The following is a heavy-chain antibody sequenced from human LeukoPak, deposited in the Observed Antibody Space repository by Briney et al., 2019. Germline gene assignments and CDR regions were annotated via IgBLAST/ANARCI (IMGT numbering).Heavy chain of an antibody. J-gene: IGHJ5*02. CDR1: GYTVTSYG. Sequence: ASVKVSCNASGYTVTSYGISWVRQAPGQGLEWMGWISAYNGNTNYTQKLQGRVTMTTDTSTSTAYMELRSLRSDDTAVYYCARSPEYYYDSSGYSWFDPWGQGTLVTVSS. D-gene: IGHD3-22*01. CDR2: ISAYNGNT. CDR3: ARSPEYYYDSSGYSWFDP. V-gene: IGHV1-18*01.